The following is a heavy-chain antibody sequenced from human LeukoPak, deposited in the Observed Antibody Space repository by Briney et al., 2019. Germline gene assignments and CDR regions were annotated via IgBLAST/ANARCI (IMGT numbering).Heavy chain of an antibody. Sequence: GGSLRLSCAASGFTFSSYSMNWVRQAPGKGLEWVSSISSSSSYIYYADSVKGRFTIPRDNAKNSLYLQMNSLRAEDTAVYYCAREGGVATLDYWGQGTLVTVSS. D-gene: IGHD5-12*01. V-gene: IGHV3-21*01. CDR1: GFTFSSYS. CDR2: ISSSSSYI. CDR3: AREGGVATLDY. J-gene: IGHJ4*02.